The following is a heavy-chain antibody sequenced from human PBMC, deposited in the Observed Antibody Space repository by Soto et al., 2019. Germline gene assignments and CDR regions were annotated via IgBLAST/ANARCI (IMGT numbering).Heavy chain of an antibody. CDR3: ARDTGRASADL. J-gene: IGHJ5*02. Sequence: EVQLAESGGDLVQPGGSLRLSCVGSGFTFSYYEMDWVRQAPGKGLERVAFISHTDRLTHYPDSVKGRFTISRYNAKNSLYLEMTTLIVEDTAVYYCARDTGRASADLWGQGTLVSVSS. CDR2: ISHTDRLT. D-gene: IGHD6-13*01. V-gene: IGHV3-48*03. CDR1: GFTFSYYE.